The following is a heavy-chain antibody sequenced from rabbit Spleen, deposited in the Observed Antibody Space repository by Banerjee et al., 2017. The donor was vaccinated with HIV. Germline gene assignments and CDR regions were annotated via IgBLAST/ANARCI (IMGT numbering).Heavy chain of an antibody. CDR3: ARNPYGSSISI. V-gene: IGHV1S45*01. CDR2: INAATGKP. D-gene: IGHD1-1*01. CDR1: GFSFSDRDV. Sequence: QEQLVESGGGLVQPEGSLTLTCKASGFSFSDRDVMCWVRQAPGKGLEWIACINAATGKPVYATWAKGRFTISRTSSTTVTLRMTSLTAADRATYFCARNPYGSSISIWGPGTLVTVS. J-gene: IGHJ2*01.